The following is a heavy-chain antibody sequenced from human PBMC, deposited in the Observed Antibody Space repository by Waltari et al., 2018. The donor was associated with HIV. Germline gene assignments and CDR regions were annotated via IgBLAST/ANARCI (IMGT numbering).Heavy chain of an antibody. CDR3: AREGLGLDY. J-gene: IGHJ4*02. Sequence: QVPLVPSGAEVRKPGASVKVSCKASRYSFTDYYMHWVRQAPGQGLEWLGCINPNSGGANYGQKFQGRVTMTRDTSIRTAYMELSGLRSDDTAVYYCAREGLGLDYWGQGTLVTVSS. V-gene: IGHV1-2*02. CDR1: RYSFTDYY. CDR2: INPNSGGA.